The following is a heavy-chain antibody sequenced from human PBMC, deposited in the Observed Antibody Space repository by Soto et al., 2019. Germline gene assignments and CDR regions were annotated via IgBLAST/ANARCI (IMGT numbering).Heavy chain of an antibody. CDR1: GGTFSSYA. V-gene: IGHV1-69*06. CDR3: ARTMYYYNSSGYSQYFQH. J-gene: IGHJ1*01. D-gene: IGHD3-22*01. Sequence: SVKVSCKASGGTFSSYAISWVRQAPGQGLEWMGGIIPIFGTANYAQKFQGRVTITADKSTSTAYMELSSLRSEDTAVYYCARTMYYYNSSGYSQYFQHWGQATLVRVCS. CDR2: IIPIFGTA.